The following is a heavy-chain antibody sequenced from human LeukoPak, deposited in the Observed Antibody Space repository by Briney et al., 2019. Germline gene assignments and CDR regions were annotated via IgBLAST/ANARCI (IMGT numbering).Heavy chain of an antibody. CDR3: AKGGKWDVTPFDY. J-gene: IGHJ4*02. D-gene: IGHD1-26*01. CDR2: ISGGGGST. Sequence: GGSLRLSCAASGFTFTSCSMNWVRQAPGKGLEWVSTISGGGGSTYYADSVKGRFTISRDNSKNTLYLQVNSLRAEDTAVYYCAKGGKWDVTPFDYWGQGTLVTVSS. CDR1: GFTFTSCS. V-gene: IGHV3-23*01.